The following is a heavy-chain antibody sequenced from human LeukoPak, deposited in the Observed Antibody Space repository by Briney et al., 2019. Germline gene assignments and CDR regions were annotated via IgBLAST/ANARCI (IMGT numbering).Heavy chain of an antibody. CDR1: GFTFTDFY. V-gene: IGHV3-11*04. D-gene: IGHD2-2*02. CDR2: INSGGSPI. CDR3: VRAVPAAILGAFDI. J-gene: IGHJ3*02. Sequence: GGSLRLSCAASGFTFTDFYMSWIRQAPGKGLEWVSYINSGGSPIYYADSVKGRFTTSRDNAKNSLYLQMNSLRAEDTAMYYCVRAVPAAILGAFDIWGQGTMVTVSS.